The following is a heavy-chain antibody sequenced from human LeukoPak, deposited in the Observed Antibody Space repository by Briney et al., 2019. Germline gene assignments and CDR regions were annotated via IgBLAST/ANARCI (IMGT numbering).Heavy chain of an antibody. Sequence: GGSLRLSCAASGFTFSSYAMSWVRQAPGKGLEWVSAISGSGSSTYYADSVKGRFTISRDNSKNTLYLQMNSLRAEDTAVYYCAKAVVVITTTPLDYWGKGTLVTVSS. D-gene: IGHD3-22*01. CDR3: AKAVVVITTTPLDY. CDR2: ISGSGSST. J-gene: IGHJ4*02. V-gene: IGHV3-23*01. CDR1: GFTFSSYA.